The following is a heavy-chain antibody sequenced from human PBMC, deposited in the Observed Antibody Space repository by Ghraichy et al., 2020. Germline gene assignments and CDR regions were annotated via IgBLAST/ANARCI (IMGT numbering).Heavy chain of an antibody. CDR3: ATGARRGTLDF. CDR2: IYPGDSDT. V-gene: IGHV5-51*01. D-gene: IGHD3-10*01. Sequence: GESLNISCEGSGFPFNTYWIAWVRQVPGKGLDWMGIIYPGDSDTIYGPSFQGQVTMSVDKSIRTAFLQWSSLRASDTAIYYCATGARRGTLDFWGQGTLVTVSS. J-gene: IGHJ3*01. CDR1: GFPFNTYW.